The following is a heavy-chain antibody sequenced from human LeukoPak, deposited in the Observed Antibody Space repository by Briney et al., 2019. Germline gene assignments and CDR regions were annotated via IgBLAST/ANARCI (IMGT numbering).Heavy chain of an antibody. CDR3: ARDYGDTYNWFDP. D-gene: IGHD4-17*01. V-gene: IGHV1-2*02. CDR1: GYTFTGYY. CDR2: INPNSGGT. Sequence: ASVKVSCKASGYTFTGYYMHWMRQAPGQGLEWMGWINPNSGGTNYAQKFQGRVTMTRDTSISTAYMELSRLRSDNTAVYYCARDYGDTYNWFDPWGQGTLVTVSS. J-gene: IGHJ5*02.